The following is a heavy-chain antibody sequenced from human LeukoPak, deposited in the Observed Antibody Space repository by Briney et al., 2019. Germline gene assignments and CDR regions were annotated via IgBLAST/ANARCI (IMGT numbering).Heavy chain of an antibody. CDR3: ARRGWSSGWYFDY. Sequence: GESLKISCKGSGYSFTSYWIGWVRQMPGKGLEWMGIIYPGDSDTRYSPPFQGQVTISADKSISTAYLQWSSLKASDTAMYYCARRGWSSGWYFDYWGQGTLVTVSS. J-gene: IGHJ4*02. CDR2: IYPGDSDT. CDR1: GYSFTSYW. D-gene: IGHD6-19*01. V-gene: IGHV5-51*01.